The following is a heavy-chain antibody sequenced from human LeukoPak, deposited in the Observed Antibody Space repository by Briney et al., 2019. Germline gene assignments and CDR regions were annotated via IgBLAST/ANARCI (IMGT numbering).Heavy chain of an antibody. D-gene: IGHD1-1*01. CDR2: IKEDGTEK. CDR1: GFTFSDFW. J-gene: IGHJ4*02. V-gene: IGHV3-7*01. CDR3: VRESRPGGAMGLYHNLDY. Sequence: GRSLRLSCAGSGFTFSDFWMTWVRQTPGKGLEWVANIKEDGTEKNLVDSVEGRFTISRDNTKNLLFLEMNNLRGDDTAIYYCVRESRPGGAMGLYHNLDYWGQGTLVAVSS.